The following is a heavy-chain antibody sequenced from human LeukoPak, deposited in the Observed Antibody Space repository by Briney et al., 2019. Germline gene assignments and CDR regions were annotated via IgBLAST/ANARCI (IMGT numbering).Heavy chain of an antibody. CDR1: GGSISSYY. Sequence: PSETLSLTCTVSGGSISSYYWSWIRQPAGKGLEWIGRIYTSGSTNYNPSLKSRVTISVDTSKNQFSLKLSSVTAADTAVYYCARDYYDFWSGYSNYYYMDVWGKGTTVTVSS. CDR3: ARDYYDFWSGYSNYYYMDV. D-gene: IGHD3-3*01. V-gene: IGHV4-4*07. CDR2: IYTSGST. J-gene: IGHJ6*03.